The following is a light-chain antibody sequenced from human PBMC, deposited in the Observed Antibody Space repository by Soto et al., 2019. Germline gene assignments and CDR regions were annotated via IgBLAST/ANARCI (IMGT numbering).Light chain of an antibody. Sequence: EIVLTQSPGILSLSPGERATLSCRASQTINRNYLAWYQQKPGQAPRLLIHGASSRATGIPDRFSGSGSGTDFTLTISRLEPEDFAVYYWQQYGSSPRTFGQGTKLEIK. CDR1: QTINRNY. J-gene: IGKJ2*01. CDR2: GAS. V-gene: IGKV3-20*01. CDR3: QQYGSSPRT.